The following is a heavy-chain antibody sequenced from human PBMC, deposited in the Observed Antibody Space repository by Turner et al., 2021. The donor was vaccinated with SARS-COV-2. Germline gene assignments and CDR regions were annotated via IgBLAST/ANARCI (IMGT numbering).Heavy chain of an antibody. D-gene: IGHD3-3*01. J-gene: IGHJ6*02. CDR3: ASPSVDFWSGSYYGMDV. CDR1: GGSISSCSYY. Sequence: QLQLQESGPGLVKPSETLSLPCTVAGGSISSCSYYWGRIRQPPGKGLEWIGSIYYSGSTYYNPSLKSRVTISVDTSKNQFSLKLSSVTAADTAVYYCASPSVDFWSGSYYGMDVWGQGTTVTVSS. V-gene: IGHV4-39*01. CDR2: IYYSGST.